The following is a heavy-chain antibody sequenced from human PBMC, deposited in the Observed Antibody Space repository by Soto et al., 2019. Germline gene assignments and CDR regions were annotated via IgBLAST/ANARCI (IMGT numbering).Heavy chain of an antibody. CDR1: GFTFSSYG. CDR3: AKDWGVADSDHDY. CDR2: ISYDGSNK. D-gene: IGHD3-16*01. J-gene: IGHJ4*02. Sequence: GGSLRLSCAASGFTFSSYGMHWVRQAPGKGLEWVAVISYDGSNKYYADSVKGRFTISRDNSKNTLYLQMNSLRAEDTAVYYCAKDWGVADSDHDYRGQGTLVTVSS. V-gene: IGHV3-30*18.